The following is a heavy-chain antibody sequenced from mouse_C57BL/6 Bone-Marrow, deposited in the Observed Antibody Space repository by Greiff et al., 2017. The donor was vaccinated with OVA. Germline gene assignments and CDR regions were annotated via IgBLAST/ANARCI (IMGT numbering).Heavy chain of an antibody. D-gene: IGHD1-1*01. CDR3: AGPHYGSSSPFAY. V-gene: IGHV5-17*01. CDR2: ISSGSSTI. J-gene: IGHJ3*01. CDR1: GFTFSDYG. Sequence: EVKVVESGGGLVKPGGSLKLSCAASGFTFSDYGMHWVRQAPEKGLEWVAYISSGSSTIYYADTVTGRFTISRDKAKNKLFLQITSLRSENRAMYYGAGPHYGSSSPFAYWGQGTLVTVSA.